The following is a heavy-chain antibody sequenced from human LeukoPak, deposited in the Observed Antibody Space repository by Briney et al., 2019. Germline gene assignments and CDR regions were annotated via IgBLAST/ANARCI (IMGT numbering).Heavy chain of an antibody. CDR2: ISYDGSNK. Sequence: GRSLRLSCAASGFTFSSYGMHWVRQAPGKGLEWVAVISYDGSNKYYADSVKGRFTISRDNSKNTLYLQMNSLRAEDTAVYYCAKEGLSVAGPFDYWGQGTLVTVSS. D-gene: IGHD6-19*01. J-gene: IGHJ4*02. CDR3: AKEGLSVAGPFDY. V-gene: IGHV3-30*18. CDR1: GFTFSSYG.